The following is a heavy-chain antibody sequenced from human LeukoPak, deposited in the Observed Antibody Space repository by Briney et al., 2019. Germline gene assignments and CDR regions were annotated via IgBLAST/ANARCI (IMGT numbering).Heavy chain of an antibody. CDR2: IRSVSSYI. CDR3: ARGIAESYDILTGYYGGFDY. V-gene: IGHV3-21*01. D-gene: IGHD3-9*01. J-gene: IGHJ4*02. CDR1: GFTFSSYS. Sequence: GGSLRLSCAASGFTFSSYSVNWVRQAPGKGLEWVSSIRSVSSYIYYADSVKGRFTISRDNAKKSLYLQMNSLRAEDTAVYYCARGIAESYDILTGYYGGFDYWGQGTLVTVSS.